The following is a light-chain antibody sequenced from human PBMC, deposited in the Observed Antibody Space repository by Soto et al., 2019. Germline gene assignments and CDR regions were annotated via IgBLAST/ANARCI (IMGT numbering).Light chain of an antibody. CDR1: QSVSSK. J-gene: IGKJ1*01. Sequence: EIVMTQSPATLSVSPGERVTLSCRASQSVSSKLAWYQQKPGQAPRLLIYGASTRGTGVPARFSGSGSGTEFTLTISSLQSEDFAVYYCQQYNNWRTFGQGTKVEIK. CDR3: QQYNNWRT. CDR2: GAS. V-gene: IGKV3-15*01.